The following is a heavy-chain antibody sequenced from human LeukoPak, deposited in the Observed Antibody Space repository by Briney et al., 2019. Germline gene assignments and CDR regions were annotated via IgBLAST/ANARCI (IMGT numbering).Heavy chain of an antibody. CDR3: AKAFAGGGSYYGGYYYYYMDV. CDR1: GFTFSSYA. V-gene: IGHV3-48*04. J-gene: IGHJ6*03. D-gene: IGHD1-26*01. Sequence: GGSLRLSCAASGFTFSSYAMHWVRKAPGKGLEWVSYISSRTSTIYYADSVKGRFTISRDNAKNTLYLQMNSLRAEDTAVYYCAKAFAGGGSYYGGYYYYYMDVWGKGTTVTVSS. CDR2: ISSRTSTI.